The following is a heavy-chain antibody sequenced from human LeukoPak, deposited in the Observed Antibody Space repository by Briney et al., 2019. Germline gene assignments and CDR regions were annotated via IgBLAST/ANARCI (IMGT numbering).Heavy chain of an antibody. CDR2: IIPIFGTA. CDR1: GGTFSSYA. J-gene: IGHJ4*02. D-gene: IGHD3-22*01. Sequence: SVKVSCKASGGTFSSYAISWVRQAPGQGLEWMGRIIPIFGTANYAQKFQGRVTITTDESTSTAYMELSSLRSEDTAVYYCATVGYYDSSGYDYWGQGTLVTVSS. CDR3: ATVGYYDSSGYDY. V-gene: IGHV1-69*05.